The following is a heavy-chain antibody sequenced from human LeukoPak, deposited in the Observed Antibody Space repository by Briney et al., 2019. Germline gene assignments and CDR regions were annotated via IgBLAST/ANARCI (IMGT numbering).Heavy chain of an antibody. CDR2: INHSGST. D-gene: IGHD3-9*01. V-gene: IGHV4-34*01. CDR3: ARQYYDILTGPLGFDY. CDR1: GGSFSGYY. Sequence: PSETLSLTCAVYGGSFSGYYWSWIRQPPGKGLEWIGEINHSGSTNYNPSLKSRVTISVDTSKNQFSLKLSSVTAADTAVYYCARQYYDILTGPLGFDYWGQGTLVTVSS. J-gene: IGHJ4*02.